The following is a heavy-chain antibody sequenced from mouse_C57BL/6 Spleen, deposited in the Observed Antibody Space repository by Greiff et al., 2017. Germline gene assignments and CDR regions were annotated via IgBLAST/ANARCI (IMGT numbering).Heavy chain of an antibody. J-gene: IGHJ3*01. CDR3: AELGPVAY. D-gene: IGHD4-1*01. V-gene: IGHV1-7*01. Sequence: VQLQESGAELAKPGASVKLSCKASGYTFTSYWMHWVKQRPGQGLEWIGYINPSSGYTKYNQKFKDKAILTADKSSSTAYMQLSSLTYEDSAVYYCAELGPVAYWGQGTLVTVSA. CDR1: GYTFTSYW. CDR2: INPSSGYT.